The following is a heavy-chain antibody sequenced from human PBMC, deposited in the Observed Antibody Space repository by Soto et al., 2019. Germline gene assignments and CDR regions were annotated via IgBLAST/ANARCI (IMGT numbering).Heavy chain of an antibody. CDR2: INPSGSST. Sequence: ASVKVSCKASGYTLVMYYIHWMRQAPGQGLEWMGLINPSGSSTTYAQKFQGRVTMTRDTSTSTVYMDLSSLKSEDTAVYYCARSPYSSGYYYAIDYWGQGPQVTVSS. J-gene: IGHJ4*02. V-gene: IGHV1-46*01. CDR1: GYTLVMYY. D-gene: IGHD3-22*01. CDR3: ARSPYSSGYYYAIDY.